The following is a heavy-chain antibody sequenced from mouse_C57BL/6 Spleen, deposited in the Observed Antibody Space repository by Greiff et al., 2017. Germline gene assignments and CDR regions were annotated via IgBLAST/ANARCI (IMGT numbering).Heavy chain of an antibody. CDR2: ISDGGSYT. D-gene: IGHD4-1*01. V-gene: IGHV5-4*01. CDR1: GFTFSSYA. J-gene: IGHJ2*01. Sequence: EVKLMESGGGLVKPGGSLKLSCAASGFTFSSYAMSWVRQTPEKRLEWVATISDGGSYTYYPDNVKGRFTISRDNAKNNRYLQMSHLKSEDTTMYYCARETGPRYFDCWGQGTTLTVSS. CDR3: ARETGPRYFDC.